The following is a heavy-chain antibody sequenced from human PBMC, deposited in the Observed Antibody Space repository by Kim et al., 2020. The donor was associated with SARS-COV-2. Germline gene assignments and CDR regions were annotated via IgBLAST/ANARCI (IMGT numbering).Heavy chain of an antibody. Sequence: GGSLRLSCAASGFTFSSYAMSWVRQAPGKGLEWVSAICGGGSSTYYADSVKGRFTISRDNSKNTLYLQMNSLRAEDTAVYYCAKEGYSSGWPFDYWGQGTLVTVSS. CDR1: GFTFSSYA. CDR2: ICGGGSST. CDR3: AKEGYSSGWPFDY. V-gene: IGHV3-23*01. J-gene: IGHJ4*02. D-gene: IGHD6-19*01.